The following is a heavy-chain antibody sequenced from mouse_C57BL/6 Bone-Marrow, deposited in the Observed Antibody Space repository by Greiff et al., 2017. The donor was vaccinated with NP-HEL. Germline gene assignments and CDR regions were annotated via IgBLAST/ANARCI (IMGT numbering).Heavy chain of an antibody. CDR2: IDPSDSYT. CDR1: GYTFTSYW. D-gene: IGHD3-2*02. V-gene: IGHV1-50*01. CDR3: ALDSSGPAWFAY. J-gene: IGHJ3*01. Sequence: QVQLKQPGAELVKPGASVKLSCKASGYTFTSYWMQWVKQRPGQGLEWIGEIDPSDSYTNYNQKFKGKATLTVDTSSSTAYMQLSSLTSEDSAVYYCALDSSGPAWFAYWGQGTLVTVSA.